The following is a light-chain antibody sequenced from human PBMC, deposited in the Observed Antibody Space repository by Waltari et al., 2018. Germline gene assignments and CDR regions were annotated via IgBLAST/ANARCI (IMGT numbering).Light chain of an antibody. V-gene: IGKV3-20*01. J-gene: IGKJ2*01. Sequence: EIVLTQSPGTLSVSPGERVTVSCRASQTITGSWLTWYHQKPGQAPRLLIYGASSLRGGVPSRFSGSGSGTDFSLTISSLQPEDFATYYCQQTFSSPYTFGQGTKLDI. CDR1: QTITGSW. CDR2: GAS. CDR3: QQTFSSPYT.